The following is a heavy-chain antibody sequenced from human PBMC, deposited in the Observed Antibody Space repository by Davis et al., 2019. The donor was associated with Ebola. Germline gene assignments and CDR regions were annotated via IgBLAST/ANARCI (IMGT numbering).Heavy chain of an antibody. CDR2: ISSSSSYI. CDR1: GFTFSSYA. D-gene: IGHD6-6*01. Sequence: GESLKISCAASGFTFSSYAMSWVRQAPGKGLEWVSSISSSSSYIYYADSVKGRFTISRDNSKNTLYLQMNSLRAEDTAVYYCAKGHSSSSWWGQGTLVTVSS. J-gene: IGHJ4*02. CDR3: AKGHSSSSW. V-gene: IGHV3-23*01.